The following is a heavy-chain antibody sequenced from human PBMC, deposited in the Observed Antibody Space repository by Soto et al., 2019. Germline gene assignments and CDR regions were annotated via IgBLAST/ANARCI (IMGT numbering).Heavy chain of an antibody. V-gene: IGHV3-23*01. CDR1: GFIFSDYA. CDR3: AKVIGGSESEGGGSQSYSALDG. D-gene: IGHD3-10*01. CDR2: ISGSDGTT. Sequence: GGSLRLSCAASGFIFSDYAMYWVRQAPGKGLEWVSVISGSDGTTYYADSVRGRFTMSRDNSRNTIYLQMMSLRAEDTAVYYCAKVIGGSESEGGGSQSYSALDGWGKGTKVTVSS. J-gene: IGHJ6*03.